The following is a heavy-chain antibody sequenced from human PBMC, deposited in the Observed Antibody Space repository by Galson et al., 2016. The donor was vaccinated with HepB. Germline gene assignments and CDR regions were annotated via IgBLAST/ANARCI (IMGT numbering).Heavy chain of an antibody. V-gene: IGHV1-2*02. CDR1: GFTFTGYY. D-gene: IGHD6-13*01. CDR2: INPNSGDT. CDR3: ARPHIYGYSWYLGWWD. J-gene: IGHJ4*02. Sequence: SVKVSCKATGFTFTGYYMHWVRQAPGQGLEWVGWINPNSGDTNYAQKFQGRVTMTRDTSISTAYMELSRLRSDDTAIYYCARPHIYGYSWYLGWWDWGQGTLVTVSS.